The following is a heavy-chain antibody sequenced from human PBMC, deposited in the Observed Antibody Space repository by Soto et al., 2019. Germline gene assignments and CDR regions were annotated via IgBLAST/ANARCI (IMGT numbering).Heavy chain of an antibody. CDR3: AREGYGDYSPTAKYYYYMDV. CDR2: IYYSGST. D-gene: IGHD4-17*01. V-gene: IGHV4-59*01. J-gene: IGHJ6*03. CDR1: GGSISSFY. Sequence: TSETLSLTCTVSGGSISSFYWSWIRQPPGKGLEWIGYIYYSGSTNYNPSLKSRVTISVDTSKNQFSLKLSSVTAADTAVYYCAREGYGDYSPTAKYYYYMDVWGKGTTVTVSS.